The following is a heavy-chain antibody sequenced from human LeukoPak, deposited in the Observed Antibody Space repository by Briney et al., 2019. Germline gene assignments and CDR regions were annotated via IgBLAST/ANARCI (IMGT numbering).Heavy chain of an antibody. CDR2: IWYDGSNK. J-gene: IGHJ4*02. Sequence: GGSLRLSCAASGFTFSSYGMHWVRQAPGKGLEWVAVIWYDGSNKYYADSVKGRFTISRDNSKNTLYLQMNSLRVDDTAVYYCGKVREWAVPVAPPGTWGQGTLVIVSS. V-gene: IGHV3-33*06. D-gene: IGHD2-2*01. CDR3: GKVREWAVPVAPPGT. CDR1: GFTFSSYG.